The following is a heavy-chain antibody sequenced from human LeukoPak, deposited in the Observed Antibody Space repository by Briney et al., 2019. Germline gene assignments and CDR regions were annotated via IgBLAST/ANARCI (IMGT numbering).Heavy chain of an antibody. CDR1: GFTLTNYW. Sequence: GGSLRLSCAASGFTLTNYWMGWVRQAPGKGLEWVSAISGSGGSTYYADSVKGRFTISRDNSKNTLYLQMNSLRAEDTAVYYCAKGAMIVVVTPFDYWGQGTLVTVSS. CDR3: AKGAMIVVVTPFDY. D-gene: IGHD3-22*01. V-gene: IGHV3-23*01. J-gene: IGHJ4*02. CDR2: ISGSGGST.